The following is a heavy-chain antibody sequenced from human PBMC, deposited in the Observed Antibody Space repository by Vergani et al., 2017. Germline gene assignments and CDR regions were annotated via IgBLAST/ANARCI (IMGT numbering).Heavy chain of an antibody. V-gene: IGHV1-69*02. CDR2: IIPILGIA. J-gene: IGHJ4*02. D-gene: IGHD3-10*01. CDR1: GGTSSSYT. Sequence: QVQLVQSGAEVKKPGSSVKVSCKASGGTSSSYTISWVRQAPGQGLEWMGRIIPILGIANYARKFQGRVTLTADKSTSTAYMELSSLRSEDTAVYYCASEGYYGSGTMGAFDYWGQGTLFTVSS. CDR3: ASEGYYGSGTMGAFDY.